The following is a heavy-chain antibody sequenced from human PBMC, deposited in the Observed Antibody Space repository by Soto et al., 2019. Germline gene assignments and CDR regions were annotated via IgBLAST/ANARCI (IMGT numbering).Heavy chain of an antibody. V-gene: IGHV1-2*02. CDR3: ARDDYDFWSGYFWFDP. CDR1: GYTFTGYY. J-gene: IGHJ5*02. CDR2: INPNSGGT. D-gene: IGHD3-3*01. Sequence: ASVKVSCKASGYTFTGYYMHWVRQAPGQGLEWMGWINPNSGGTNYAQKFQGRVTMTRDTSISTAYMELSRLRSDDTAVYYCARDDYDFWSGYFWFDPWGQGTLVTVSS.